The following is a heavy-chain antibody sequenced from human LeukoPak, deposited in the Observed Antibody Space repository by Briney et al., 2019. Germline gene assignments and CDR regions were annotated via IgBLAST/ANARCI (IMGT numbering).Heavy chain of an antibody. CDR1: GFTFSSSA. D-gene: IGHD6-19*01. CDR3: ARDRDSSGWYESFDY. J-gene: IGHJ4*02. CDR2: ISYDGSNK. V-gene: IGHV3-30-3*01. Sequence: GGSLRLSCAASGFTFSSSAMHWVRQAPDKGLEWVAVISYDGSNKYYADSVKGRFTISRDNSKNTLYLQMNSPRADDTAVYYCARDRDSSGWYESFDYWGQGTLVTVSS.